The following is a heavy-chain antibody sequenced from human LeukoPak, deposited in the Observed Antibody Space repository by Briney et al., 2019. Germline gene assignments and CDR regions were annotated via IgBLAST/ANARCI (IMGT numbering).Heavy chain of an antibody. CDR2: IYTSGST. CDR3: ARGEYSYGSLSSGYYHYMDV. Sequence: SETLSLTCTVSGVSISSYYWSWIRQPAGKGLEWIGRIYTSGSTNYNPSLKSRVTISVDKSKNQFSLKLSSVTAADTAVYYCARGEYSYGSLSSGYYHYMDVWGKGTTVTASS. V-gene: IGHV4-4*07. J-gene: IGHJ6*03. CDR1: GVSISSYY. D-gene: IGHD5-18*01.